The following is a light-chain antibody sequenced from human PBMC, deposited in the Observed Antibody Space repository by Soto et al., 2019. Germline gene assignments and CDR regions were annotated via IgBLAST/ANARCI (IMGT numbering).Light chain of an antibody. J-gene: IGLJ1*01. Sequence: QSVLTQPASVSGSPGQSITISCTGTNSDVGGYNYVSWYQQHPGKAPKPMIYDVSNRPSGVSNRFSGSKSGNTASLTISGLQAEDEADYYCSSYTSSSILYVFGTGTKVTVL. CDR1: NSDVGGYNY. CDR3: SSYTSSSILYV. V-gene: IGLV2-14*01. CDR2: DVS.